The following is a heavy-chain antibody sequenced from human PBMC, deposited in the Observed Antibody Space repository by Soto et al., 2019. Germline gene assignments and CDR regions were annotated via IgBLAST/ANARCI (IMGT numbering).Heavy chain of an antibody. Sequence: QVQLVQSVAEVKKPGSSVKVSCKASGGTFSSYTISWVRQAPGQGLEWMGRIIPILGIANYAQKFQGRVTITADKSTSTAYMELSSLSSEDTAVYDCARDQGQLVRDYYYYVDVCGKGTTVTVSS. D-gene: IGHD6-6*01. J-gene: IGHJ6*03. CDR3: ARDQGQLVRDYYYYVDV. CDR2: IIPILGIA. V-gene: IGHV1-69*08. CDR1: GGTFSSYT.